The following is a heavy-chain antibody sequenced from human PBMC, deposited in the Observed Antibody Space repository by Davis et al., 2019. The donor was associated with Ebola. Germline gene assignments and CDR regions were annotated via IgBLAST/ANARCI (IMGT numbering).Heavy chain of an antibody. CDR2: MNGNSGNT. CDR3: VQGTTSCHV. CDR1: GYTFTSYD. J-gene: IGHJ4*02. Sequence: VKVSCKASGYTFTSYDIHWVRQATGQGLEWMGWMNGNSGNTGYAQKFQGRVTMTRDTSTSTVYMELSSLRSEDTAVYYCVQGTTSCHVWGQGTLVTVSS. D-gene: IGHD2-2*01. V-gene: IGHV1-8*01.